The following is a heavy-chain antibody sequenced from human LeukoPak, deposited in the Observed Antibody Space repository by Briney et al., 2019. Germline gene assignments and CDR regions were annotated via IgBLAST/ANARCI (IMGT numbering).Heavy chain of an antibody. CDR1: GGSISSYY. Sequence: SETLSLTCTVSGGSISSYYWSWIRQPPGEGLEWIGYIYYSGSTNYNPSLTSRVTISVDTSKNQFSLKLSSVTAADTAVYYCARGTRGDYVYHRGNFRRMVYYYYMDVWGKGTTVTVSS. J-gene: IGHJ6*03. V-gene: IGHV4-59*01. D-gene: IGHD4-17*01. CDR2: IYYSGST. CDR3: ARGTRGDYVYHRGNFRRMVYYYYMDV.